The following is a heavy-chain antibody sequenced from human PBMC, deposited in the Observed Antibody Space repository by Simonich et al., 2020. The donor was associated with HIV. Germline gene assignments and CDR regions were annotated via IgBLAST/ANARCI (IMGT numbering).Heavy chain of an antibody. CDR1: GFTFSSYA. V-gene: IGHV3-30*07. D-gene: IGHD3-16*01. J-gene: IGHJ4*02. CDR3: AGGGWLSFDY. Sequence: VQLVESGGGLVQPGGSLRLSCAASGFTFSSYAMHWVRQAPGKGLEWVAVISYDGRNKYYADSVKGRFTISRDKSKNTLYLQMNSLRAEDTAVYYCAGGGWLSFDYWGQGTLVTVSS. CDR2: ISYDGRNK.